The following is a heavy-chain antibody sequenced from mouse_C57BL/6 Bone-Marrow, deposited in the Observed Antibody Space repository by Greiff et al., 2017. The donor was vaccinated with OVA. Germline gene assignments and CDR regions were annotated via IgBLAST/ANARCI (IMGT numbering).Heavy chain of an antibody. CDR1: GYTFTSYG. CDR2: IYPRSGNT. Sequence: VKLQESGAELARPGASVKLSCKASGYTFTSYGISWVKQRTGQGLEWIGEIYPRSGNTYYNEKFKGKATLTADKSSSTAYMELRSLTSEDSAVYFCARDYGSRTRFAYWGQGTLVTVSA. J-gene: IGHJ3*01. D-gene: IGHD1-1*01. CDR3: ARDYGSRTRFAY. V-gene: IGHV1-81*01.